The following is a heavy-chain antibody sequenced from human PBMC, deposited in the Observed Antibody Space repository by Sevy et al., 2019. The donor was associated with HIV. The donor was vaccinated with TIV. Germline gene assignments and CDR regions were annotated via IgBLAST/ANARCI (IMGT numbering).Heavy chain of an antibody. CDR2: ISFSSNYT. Sequence: GGSLRLSCSASGFTFSDYYMNWIRQAPGKGLEWISYISFSSNYTMYADPVTGRFTISRDNAKNSLYLQMNSLRAEDTAVYYCARGLVGANLGTDYWGQGSLVTVSS. CDR3: ARGLVGANLGTDY. D-gene: IGHD1-26*01. J-gene: IGHJ4*02. V-gene: IGHV3-11*06. CDR1: GFTFSDYY.